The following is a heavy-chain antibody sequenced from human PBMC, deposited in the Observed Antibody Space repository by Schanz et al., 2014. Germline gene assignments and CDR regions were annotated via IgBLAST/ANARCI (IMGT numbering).Heavy chain of an antibody. D-gene: IGHD2-2*01. CDR1: GFTFSTYA. CDR2: ISGSGGST. Sequence: EVQLVESGGGFVQPGGSLGLSCAASGFTFSTYAMSWVRQAPGKGLEWVSAISGSGGSTYYADSVEGRFTISRDNSRNTLYLQMNSLRSEDTAVYYCAKDSTHIDIVLVPTAIDYWGQGTLVTVSS. V-gene: IGHV3-23*04. CDR3: AKDSTHIDIVLVPTAIDY. J-gene: IGHJ4*02.